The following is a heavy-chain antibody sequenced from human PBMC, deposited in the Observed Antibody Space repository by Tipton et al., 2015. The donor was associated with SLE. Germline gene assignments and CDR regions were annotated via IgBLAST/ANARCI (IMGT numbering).Heavy chain of an antibody. D-gene: IGHD6-25*01. CDR3: ARRHYSGAFDS. J-gene: IGHJ4*02. Sequence: TLSLTCDVSVCSISNYSWNWIRQSPGKGLEWVGYSYYRGTANYNPSLDSRGTISLDTSKNKVSLRWNSVTAADTAVYYCARRHYSGAFDSWGQGTLVTVST. CDR2: SYYRGTA. CDR1: VCSISNYS. V-gene: IGHV4-59*12.